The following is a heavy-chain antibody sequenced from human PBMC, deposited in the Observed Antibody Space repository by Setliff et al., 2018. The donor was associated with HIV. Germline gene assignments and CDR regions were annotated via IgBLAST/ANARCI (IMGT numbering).Heavy chain of an antibody. V-gene: IGHV3-15*01. CDR2: IKSRTVTETT. Sequence: GGSLRLSCAAAGFTFSKAWMSWFRQTPGKGLEWVGRIKSRTVTETTDVAAPVKGRFTISRDDSQNMVYLQMNSLKTEDTAVYFCARPTNIDTLYYGSQTFYMYYYGLDVWGQGTTVTVSS. J-gene: IGHJ6*02. D-gene: IGHD1-26*01. CDR3: ARPTNIDTLYYGSQTFYMYYYGLDV. CDR1: GFTFSKAW.